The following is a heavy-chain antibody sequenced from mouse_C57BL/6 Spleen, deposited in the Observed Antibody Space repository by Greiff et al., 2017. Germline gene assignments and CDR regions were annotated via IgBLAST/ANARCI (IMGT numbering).Heavy chain of an antibody. Sequence: VQLQQSGPELVKPGASVKISCKASGYAFSSSWMNWVKQRPGKGLEWIGRIYPGDGDTNYNGTFKGQATLTADKSSSTAYMQLSSLTSEDSAVYFCEANRVTRKWGWFADWGKGTLVTVSA. D-gene: IGHD2-2*01. J-gene: IGHJ3*01. CDR2: IYPGDGDT. CDR3: EANRVTRKWGWFAD. V-gene: IGHV1-82*01. CDR1: GYAFSSSW.